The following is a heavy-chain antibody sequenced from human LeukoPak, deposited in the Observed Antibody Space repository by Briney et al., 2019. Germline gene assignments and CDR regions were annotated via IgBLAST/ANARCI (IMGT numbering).Heavy chain of an antibody. CDR3: ARNSTVTSPNTGYFDY. D-gene: IGHD4-17*01. Sequence: PSETLSLTCGVSGYSISSGDYWGWIRQPPGKGLEWIGSVYYSGSTHYNPSLKSRVTISVDTSRNQFSLKLSSVTAADTAVYYCARNSTVTSPNTGYFDYWGQGTLATVSS. CDR1: GYSISSGDY. CDR2: VYYSGST. J-gene: IGHJ4*02. V-gene: IGHV4-38-2*01.